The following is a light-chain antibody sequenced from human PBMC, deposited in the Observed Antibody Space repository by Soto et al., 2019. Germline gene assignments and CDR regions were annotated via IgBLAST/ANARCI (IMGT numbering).Light chain of an antibody. CDR1: QSVSSY. V-gene: IGKV3-20*01. J-gene: IGKJ1*01. CDR3: QQYGSSGT. CDR2: DAS. Sequence: EIVLTQSPGTLSGSPGERATFSCRASQSVSSYLAWYQQKPGQAPRLLIYDASNRATGIPDRFSGSGSGTDFTLTISRLEPEDFAVYYCQQYGSSGTFGQGTKVDNK.